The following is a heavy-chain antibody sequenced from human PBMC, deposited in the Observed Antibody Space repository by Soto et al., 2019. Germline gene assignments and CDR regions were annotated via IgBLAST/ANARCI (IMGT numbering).Heavy chain of an antibody. V-gene: IGHV3-23*01. J-gene: IGHJ3*02. CDR2: ISSAAERT. CDR1: GFTFSSYA. CDR3: AKEGYSSGVAGAIDI. Sequence: GGSLRLSCAASGFTFSSYAMSWVRQAPGKGLEWVSAISSAAERTHYADSVKGRFTISRDDFKSTVYLQMNSLRADDTAVYYCAKEGYSSGVAGAIDIWGQGTTVTVSS. D-gene: IGHD6-19*01.